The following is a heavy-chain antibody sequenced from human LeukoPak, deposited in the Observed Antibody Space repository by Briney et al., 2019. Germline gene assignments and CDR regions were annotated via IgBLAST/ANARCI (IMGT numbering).Heavy chain of an antibody. V-gene: IGHV3-30*18. J-gene: IGHJ1*01. CDR2: ISYDGSNK. CDR1: GFTFSSYG. Sequence: PGGSLRLSCAASGFTFSSYGMHWVRQAPGKGLEWVAVISYDGSNKYYADSVKGRFTISRDNSKNTLYLQMNSLRAEDTAVYYCAKGPDILPGYNTDFKHGGQAPWSPSPQ. CDR3: AKGPDILPGYNTDFKH. D-gene: IGHD3-9*01.